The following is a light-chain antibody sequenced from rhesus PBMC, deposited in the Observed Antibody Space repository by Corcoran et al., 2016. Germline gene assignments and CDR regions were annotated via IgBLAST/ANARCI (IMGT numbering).Light chain of an antibody. V-gene: IGKV1S12*01. CDR2: DAS. CDR1: QSIYSN. CDR3: QHYYDNPYT. J-gene: IGKJ2*01. Sequence: DIQMTQSPSALSASVGDRVTISCRASQSIYSNLAWYQQKPGKAPNLLIYDASSLQTGIPSRFSGIGSGADCTLSISRLQPEDSGTYFCQHYYDNPYTFGPGTKVEIK.